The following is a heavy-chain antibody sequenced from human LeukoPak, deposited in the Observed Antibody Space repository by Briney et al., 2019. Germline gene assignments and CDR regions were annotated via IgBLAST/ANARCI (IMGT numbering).Heavy chain of an antibody. CDR1: GYTFTGYY. CDR3: ARDGTAGVDY. J-gene: IGHJ4*02. Sequence: GASVKVSCKASGYTFTGYYIHWVRQAPGQGLEWMGWINPNSGGTNYAQKFQDRVTMTRDTSISTAYMELSGLKSDDTAVYYCARDGTAGVDYWGQGTLVTVSS. D-gene: IGHD1/OR15-1a*01. V-gene: IGHV1-2*02. CDR2: INPNSGGT.